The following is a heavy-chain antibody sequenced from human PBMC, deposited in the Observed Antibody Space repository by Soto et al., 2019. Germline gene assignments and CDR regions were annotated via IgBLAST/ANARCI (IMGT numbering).Heavy chain of an antibody. V-gene: IGHV5-10-1*01. J-gene: IGHJ3*02. CDR3: ASSGIVVVTNDAFDI. CDR1: GYSFTSYW. CDR2: IDPSDSYT. D-gene: IGHD3-22*01. Sequence: GESLKISCKGSGYSFTSYWISWVRQMPGKGLEWMGRIDPSDSYTNYSPSFQGHVTISADKSISTAYLQWSSLKASDTAMYYCASSGIVVVTNDAFDIWGQGTMVTVSS.